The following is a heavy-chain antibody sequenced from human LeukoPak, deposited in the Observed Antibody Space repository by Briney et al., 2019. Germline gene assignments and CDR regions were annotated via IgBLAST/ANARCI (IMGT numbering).Heavy chain of an antibody. CDR2: ISTNGGHT. V-gene: IGHV3-64D*09. CDR3: VKDLLGYCSSTSCYATGPFDY. Sequence: GGSLRLSCSASGFPFSNYAMHWVRQAPGKGLEYVSAISTNGGHTYYADSVQGRFTISRDDSKNTLYLQMSSLRAEDTALYYCVKDLLGYCSSTSCYATGPFDYWGQGTLVTVSS. D-gene: IGHD2-2*01. CDR1: GFPFSNYA. J-gene: IGHJ4*02.